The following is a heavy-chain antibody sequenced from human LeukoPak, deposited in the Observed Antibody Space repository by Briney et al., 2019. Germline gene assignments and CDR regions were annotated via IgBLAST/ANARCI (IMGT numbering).Heavy chain of an antibody. Sequence: PSETLSLTCTVSGDSVSSSNFFWGWIRQPPGKGLEWIGSFHYGGSAFYNPSLKSRVTISADTSNNHFSLKLTSVTAADSAVYYCARHEYQVFPPANWFDPWGQGTLVTVSS. CDR2: FHYGGSA. V-gene: IGHV4-39*02. D-gene: IGHD6-6*01. CDR1: GDSVSSSNFF. CDR3: ARHEYQVFPPANWFDP. J-gene: IGHJ5*02.